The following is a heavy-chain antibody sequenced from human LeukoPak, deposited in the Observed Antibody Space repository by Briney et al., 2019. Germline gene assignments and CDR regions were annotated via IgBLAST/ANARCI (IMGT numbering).Heavy chain of an antibody. V-gene: IGHV1-18*01. CDR3: ARGVDNGADFSRGWHFDY. CDR1: GYTFSNYG. J-gene: IGHJ4*02. CDR2: ISAYNGNT. Sequence: ASVTLSFTASGYTFSNYGVTWVRQAPGQGLECMGWISAYNGNTDYAQKFRGRVTMTTDTSTTTAYMELRSLTSDDTAVYYCARGVDNGADFSRGWHFDYWCQGTLVTVSS. D-gene: IGHD6-19*01.